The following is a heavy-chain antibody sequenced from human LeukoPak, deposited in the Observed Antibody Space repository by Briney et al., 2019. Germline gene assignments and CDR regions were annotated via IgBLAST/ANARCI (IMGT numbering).Heavy chain of an antibody. J-gene: IGHJ5*02. Sequence: SETLSLTCTVSGGSISSSSYYWGWIRQPPGKGLEWIGSIYYSGSTYYNPSLKSRVTISVDTSKNQFSLKLSSVTAADTAVYYCATLQPCSGGSCYPAPWGQGTLSPSPQ. CDR2: IYYSGST. CDR1: GGSISSSSYY. V-gene: IGHV4-39*01. D-gene: IGHD2-15*01. CDR3: ATLQPCSGGSCYPAP.